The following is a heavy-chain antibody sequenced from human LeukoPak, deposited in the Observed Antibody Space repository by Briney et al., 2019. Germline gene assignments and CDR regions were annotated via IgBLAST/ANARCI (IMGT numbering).Heavy chain of an antibody. CDR2: ISYDGSNK. CDR3: ARDLLEIAADSYFDY. D-gene: IGHD6-13*01. Sequence: PGGSLRLSCAASGFTFSSHGMHWVRQAPGKGLEWVAVISYDGSNKYYADSVKGRFTISRDNSKNTLYLQMNSLRAEDTAVYYCARDLLEIAADSYFDYWGQGTLVTVSS. V-gene: IGHV3-30*03. J-gene: IGHJ4*02. CDR1: GFTFSSHG.